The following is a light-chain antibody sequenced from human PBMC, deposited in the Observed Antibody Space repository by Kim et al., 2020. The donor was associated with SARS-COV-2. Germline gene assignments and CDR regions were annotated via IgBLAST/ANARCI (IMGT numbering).Light chain of an antibody. CDR1: SNDFSRDKF. Sequence: GQAETISCTGNSNDFSRDKFVSWYQQYPGKAPKLIMFDVNKRPAGVPDRFSGSKSGNTASLNISGLQAEDEAEYFCSTYAGKNNCVFGTGTKVTVL. J-gene: IGLJ1*01. V-gene: IGLV2-8*01. CDR3: STYAGKNNCV. CDR2: DVN.